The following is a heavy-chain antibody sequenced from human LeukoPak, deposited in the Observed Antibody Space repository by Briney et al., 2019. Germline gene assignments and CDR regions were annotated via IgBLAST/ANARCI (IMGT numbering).Heavy chain of an antibody. D-gene: IGHD3-10*02. CDR3: AELGITMIGGV. Sequence: GGSLRLYCAASGFTFSSYEMKWVGQAQGKGLEGVSYISSSCSTIYYADSVKGRFTISRDNAKNSLYLQMNSLRAEDTAVYYCAELGITMIGGVWGKGTTVTISS. CDR2: ISSSCSTI. CDR1: GFTFSSYE. V-gene: IGHV3-48*03. J-gene: IGHJ6*04.